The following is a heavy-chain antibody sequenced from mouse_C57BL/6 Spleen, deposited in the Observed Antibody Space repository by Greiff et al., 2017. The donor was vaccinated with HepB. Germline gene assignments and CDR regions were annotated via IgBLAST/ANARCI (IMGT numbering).Heavy chain of an antibody. J-gene: IGHJ2*01. CDR3: ARGRGPHFDY. Sequence: QVQLQQPGAELVMPGASVKLSCKASDYTFTSYWMHWVKQRPGQGLEWIGEIDPSDSYTNYNQKFKGKFTLTVDKSSSTAYMQLSSLTSEDSAVYYCARGRGPHFDYWGQGTTPTVSS. CDR1: DYTFTSYW. D-gene: IGHD3-3*01. V-gene: IGHV1-69*01. CDR2: IDPSDSYT.